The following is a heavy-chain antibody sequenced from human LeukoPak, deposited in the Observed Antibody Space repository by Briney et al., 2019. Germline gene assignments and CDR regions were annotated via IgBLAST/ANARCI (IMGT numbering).Heavy chain of an antibody. J-gene: IGHJ1*01. Sequence: SGTLSLTCAVSGGSIRSSNWWSWVRQPPGKGLEWIGEIYHSGSTNYNPSLKSRVTISVDKSKNQFSLKLSSVTAADTVVYYCASQLNKYYYDSSGYLSSTGGGYFQHWGQGTLVTVSS. CDR3: ASQLNKYYYDSSGYLSSTGGGYFQH. CDR2: IYHSGST. D-gene: IGHD3-22*01. CDR1: GGSIRSSNW. V-gene: IGHV4-4*02.